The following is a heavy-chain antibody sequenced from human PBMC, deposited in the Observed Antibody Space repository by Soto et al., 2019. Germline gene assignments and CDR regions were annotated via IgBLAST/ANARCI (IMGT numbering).Heavy chain of an antibody. Sequence: GGSLRLSCAASGFTFSSYAMSWVRQAPGKGLEWVSAISGSGGSTYYADSVKGRFTISRDNSKNTLYLQMNSLRAEDTAVYYCAKGPWDTAMVWNLFKPWGEGTLVTVCS. V-gene: IGHV3-23*01. J-gene: IGHJ5*02. CDR2: ISGSGGST. D-gene: IGHD5-18*01. CDR1: GFTFSSYA. CDR3: AKGPWDTAMVWNLFKP.